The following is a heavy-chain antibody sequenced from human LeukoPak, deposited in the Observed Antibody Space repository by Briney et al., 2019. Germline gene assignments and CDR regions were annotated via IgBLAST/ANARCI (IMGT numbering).Heavy chain of an antibody. CDR1: GGTFSSYA. Sequence: SVKVSCKASGGTFSSYAISWVRQAPGQGLEWMGGIIPIFGTANYAQKFQGRVTITADESTSTAYMELSSLRSEDTAVYYCARGVVSLRDYYYYYMDVWGKGTTVTISS. J-gene: IGHJ6*03. D-gene: IGHD2-15*01. CDR3: ARGVVSLRDYYYYYMDV. V-gene: IGHV1-69*13. CDR2: IIPIFGTA.